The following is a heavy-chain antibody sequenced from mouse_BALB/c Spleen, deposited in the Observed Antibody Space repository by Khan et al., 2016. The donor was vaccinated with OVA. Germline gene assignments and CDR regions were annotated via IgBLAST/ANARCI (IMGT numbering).Heavy chain of an antibody. D-gene: IGHD2-14*01. V-gene: IGHV3-2*02. CDR3: ARSGYEAWFAY. CDR1: GYSITSDYA. Sequence: EVELVESGPGLVKPSQSLSLTCTVTGYSITSDYAWNWIRQFPRNKLEWMGYISYSGSTSYNPSLKSRISITRDTSKNQFFLQLNSVTTEETATYFCARSGYEAWFAYWGQGTLVTVSA. J-gene: IGHJ3*01. CDR2: ISYSGST.